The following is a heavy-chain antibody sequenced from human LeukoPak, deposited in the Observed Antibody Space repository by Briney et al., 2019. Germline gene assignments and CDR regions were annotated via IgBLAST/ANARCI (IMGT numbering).Heavy chain of an antibody. CDR3: AKDRPYGDYPQWFDP. CDR2: IWYDGSTK. J-gene: IGHJ5*02. V-gene: IGHV3-33*06. CDR1: GFSFKDTG. Sequence: GGSLRLSCAASGFSFKDTGMHWVRQAPGKGPEWLTIIWYDGSTKYYADSVKGRFTISRDNSKNTLYLQMNSLRAEDTAVYYCAKDRPYGDYPQWFDPWGQGTLVTVSS. D-gene: IGHD4-17*01.